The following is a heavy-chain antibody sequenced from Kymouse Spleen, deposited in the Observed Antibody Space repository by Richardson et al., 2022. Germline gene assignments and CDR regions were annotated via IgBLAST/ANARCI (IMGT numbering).Heavy chain of an antibody. V-gene: IGHV3-30*18. CDR3: AKDQGSSDDLYYGMDV. CDR1: GFTFSSYG. CDR2: ISYDGSNK. D-gene: IGHD6-19*01. Sequence: QVQLVESGGGVVQPGRSLRLSCAASGFTFSSYGMHWVRQAPGKGLEWVAVISYDGSNKYYADSVKGRFTISRDNSKNTLYLQMNSLRAEDTAVYYCAKDQGSSDDLYYGMDVWGQGTTVTVSS. J-gene: IGHJ6*02.